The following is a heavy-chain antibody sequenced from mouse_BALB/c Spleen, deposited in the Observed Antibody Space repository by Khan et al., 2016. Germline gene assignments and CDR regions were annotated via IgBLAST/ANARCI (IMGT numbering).Heavy chain of an antibody. Sequence: QFQLVQSGPELKKPGETVKISCKASGYTFTNYGMNWVKQAPGKGLKWMGWINTYTGEPTYADDFKGRFAFSLETSASTAYLQINNLKNEDTATYFCARGGNYFDVWGAGTTVTVSS. D-gene: IGHD2-1*01. J-gene: IGHJ1*01. CDR2: INTYTGEP. V-gene: IGHV9-3-1*01. CDR1: GYTFTNYG. CDR3: ARGGNYFDV.